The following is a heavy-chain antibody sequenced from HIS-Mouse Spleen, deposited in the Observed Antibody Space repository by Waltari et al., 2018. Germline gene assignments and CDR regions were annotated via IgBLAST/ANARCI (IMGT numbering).Heavy chain of an antibody. CDR3: ARSISGSYHY. CDR2: IYYSGST. J-gene: IGHJ4*02. CDR1: GGPISSSSYY. D-gene: IGHD1-26*01. Sequence: QLQLQESGPGLVKPSETLSLTCTVPGGPISSSSYYWGWIRQPPGKGLEWIGSIYYSGSTYYNPSLKSRVTISVDTSKNQFSLKLSSATAADTAVYYCARSISGSYHYWGQGTLVTVSS. V-gene: IGHV4-39*07.